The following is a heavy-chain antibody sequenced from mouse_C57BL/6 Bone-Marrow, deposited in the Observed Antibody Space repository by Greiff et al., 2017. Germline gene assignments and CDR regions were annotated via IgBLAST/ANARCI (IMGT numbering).Heavy chain of an antibody. CDR3: TTSGSSHWYFDV. V-gene: IGHV14-4*01. D-gene: IGHD1-1*01. Sequence: VQLKQPGAELVRPGASVKLSCTASGFNIKDDYMHWVKQRPEQGLEWIGWIDPENGDTEYASKFQGKATITADTSSNTAYLQLSSLTSEDTAVYYCTTSGSSHWYFDVWGTGTTVTVSS. CDR2: IDPENGDT. J-gene: IGHJ1*03. CDR1: GFNIKDDY.